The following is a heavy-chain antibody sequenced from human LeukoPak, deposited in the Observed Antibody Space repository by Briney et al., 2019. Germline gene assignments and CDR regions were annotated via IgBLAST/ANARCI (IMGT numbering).Heavy chain of an antibody. CDR1: GFTFDDYA. D-gene: IGHD6-19*01. CDR2: ISWNSGSI. CDR3: ARGADTGYSSDS. V-gene: IGHV3-9*01. J-gene: IGHJ5*02. Sequence: GGSLRLSCAASGFTFDDYAMHWVRQAPGKGLEWVSGISWNSGSIGYADSVKGRFTISRDNAKNSLYLQMNSLRAEDTAVYYCARGADTGYSSDSWGQGTLVTVSS.